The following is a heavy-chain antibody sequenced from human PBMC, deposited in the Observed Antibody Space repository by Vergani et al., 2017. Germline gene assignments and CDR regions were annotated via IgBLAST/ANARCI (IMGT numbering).Heavy chain of an antibody. V-gene: IGHV3-23*01. D-gene: IGHD3-10*01. CDR2: ISSGGGYI. CDR1: GFTFDTYT. CDR3: TTAWGLYYLHGEYFQY. Sequence: EVQLLESGGGLVQPGGSRRLSCAGAGFTFDTYTMAYVRQAPGKGLEWVATISSGGGYIFYAYSVKGRFTISRDNSKNTLFLQMNSLKDEDTAVYYCTTAWGLYYLHGEYFQYWGRGTLVSVSS. J-gene: IGHJ1*01.